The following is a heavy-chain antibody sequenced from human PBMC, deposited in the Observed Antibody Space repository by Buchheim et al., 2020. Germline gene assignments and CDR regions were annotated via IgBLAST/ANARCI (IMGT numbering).Heavy chain of an antibody. CDR1: GFTFSSYS. CDR2: ISSSSSTI. J-gene: IGHJ4*02. CDR3: ASISPTDYRPIDY. D-gene: IGHD4-11*01. Sequence: EVQLVESGGGLVQPGGSLRLSCAASGFTFSSYSMNWVRQAPGKGLEWVSYISSSSSTIYYADSVKGRFTISRDNAQNSLYLQMNRLRAEDTAVYYCASISPTDYRPIDYWGQGTL. V-gene: IGHV3-48*01.